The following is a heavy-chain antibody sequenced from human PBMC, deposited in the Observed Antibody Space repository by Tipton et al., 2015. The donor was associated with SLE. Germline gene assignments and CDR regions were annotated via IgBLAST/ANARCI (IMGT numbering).Heavy chain of an antibody. Sequence: SLRLSCAASGFTFSSYGMHWVRQAPGKGLEWVAFIRYDGSNKYYADSVKGRFTISRDNSKNTLYLQMNSLRAEDTAVYFCARAGLLWFERNGMDVWGQGTTVTVSS. V-gene: IGHV3-30*02. CDR2: IRYDGSNK. CDR3: ARAGLLWFERNGMDV. D-gene: IGHD3-10*01. J-gene: IGHJ6*02. CDR1: GFTFSSYG.